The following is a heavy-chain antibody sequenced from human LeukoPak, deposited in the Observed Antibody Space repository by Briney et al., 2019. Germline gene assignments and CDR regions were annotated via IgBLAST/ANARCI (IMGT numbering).Heavy chain of an antibody. Sequence: GGSLRLSCAASGFTFSSYAMSWVRQAPGKGLEWVSAISGSGGSTYYADSVKGRFTISRDNSKNTLYLQMNSLRAEDTAVYYCAKGGYCSSTSCSRPYYFDYWGQGTLVTVSS. CDR3: AKGGYCSSTSCSRPYYFDY. J-gene: IGHJ4*02. D-gene: IGHD2-2*01. V-gene: IGHV3-23*01. CDR2: ISGSGGST. CDR1: GFTFSSYA.